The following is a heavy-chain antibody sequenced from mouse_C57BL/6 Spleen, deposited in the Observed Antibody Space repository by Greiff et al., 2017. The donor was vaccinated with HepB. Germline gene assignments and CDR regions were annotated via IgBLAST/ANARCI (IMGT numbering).Heavy chain of an antibody. V-gene: IGHV1-15*01. J-gene: IGHJ3*01. D-gene: IGHD2-2*01. CDR2: IDPETGGT. Sequence: QVQLQQSGAELVRPGASVTLSCKASGYTFTDYEMHWVKQTPVHGLEWIGAIDPETGGTAYNQKFKGKAILTADKSSSTAYMKIRSLTSEDSAVYYCTRGEMVTTGFDYWGQGTLVTVSA. CDR1: GYTFTDYE. CDR3: TRGEMVTTGFDY.